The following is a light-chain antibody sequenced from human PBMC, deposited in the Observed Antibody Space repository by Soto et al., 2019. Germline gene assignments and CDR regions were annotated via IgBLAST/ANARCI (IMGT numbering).Light chain of an antibody. V-gene: IGKV3-11*01. CDR1: QSVGSY. CDR3: QQRSNWPRGT. J-gene: IGKJ1*01. CDR2: DAS. Sequence: EIVLTQSPATLSLSPGERATLSCRASQSVGSYLAWYQQKPGQAPRLLISDASHRATGIPARFSGSGSGTDFTLTISSLEPEDFAVYYCQQRSNWPRGTFGQGTKVDI.